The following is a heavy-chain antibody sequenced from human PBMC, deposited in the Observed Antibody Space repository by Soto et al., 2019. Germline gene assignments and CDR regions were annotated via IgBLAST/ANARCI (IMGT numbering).Heavy chain of an antibody. CDR3: ARTYCAADCPRRDFDY. D-gene: IGHD2-21*02. CDR2: INPSGGRT. V-gene: IGHV1-46*01. Sequence: ASVKVSCKASGYILSSYNMHWVRQAPGQGLEWMGIINPSGGRTSYAQKFQDRVTMTRDTSTSTVYMELSSLRSEDTAVYFFARTYCAADCPRRDFDYWGQGTLVTVSS. CDR1: GYILSSYN. J-gene: IGHJ4*02.